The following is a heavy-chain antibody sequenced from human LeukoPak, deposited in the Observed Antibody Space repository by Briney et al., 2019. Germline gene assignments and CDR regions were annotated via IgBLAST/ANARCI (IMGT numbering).Heavy chain of an antibody. J-gene: IGHJ6*02. D-gene: IGHD2-15*01. V-gene: IGHV3-23*01. CDR3: AKRVVQFSYYYYGMDV. CDR2: ISGSGGST. CDR1: GFTFSSYS. Sequence: GGSLRLSCAASGFTFSSYSMSWVRQAPGKGLEWVSAISGSGGSTYYADSVKGRFTISRDNSKNTLYLQMNSLRAEDTAVYYCAKRVVQFSYYYYGMDVWGQGTTVTVSS.